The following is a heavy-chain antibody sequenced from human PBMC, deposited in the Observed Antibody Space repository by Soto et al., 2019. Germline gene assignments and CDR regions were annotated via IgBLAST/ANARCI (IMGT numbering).Heavy chain of an antibody. V-gene: IGHV4-4*07. CDR1: DGYIRSYY. Sequence: SETLSHTYTVSDGYIRSYYWSWIRQPAGKGLEWIGRIYTSGSTNYNPSLKSRVTMSVDTSKNQFSLKLSSVTAADTAVYYCAREWGSLYKGAVAGDYYYYYGMDVWGQGTTVTVS. D-gene: IGHD6-19*01. CDR2: IYTSGST. J-gene: IGHJ6*02. CDR3: AREWGSLYKGAVAGDYYYYYGMDV.